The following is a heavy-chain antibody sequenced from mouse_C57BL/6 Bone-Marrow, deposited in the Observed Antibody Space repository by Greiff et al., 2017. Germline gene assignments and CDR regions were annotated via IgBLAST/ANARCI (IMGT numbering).Heavy chain of an antibody. J-gene: IGHJ2*01. D-gene: IGHD1-1*01. V-gene: IGHV14-1*01. CDR2: IDPEDGDT. CDR3: TPTVAFDY. Sequence: EVQLQQSGAELVRPGASVKLSCTASGFNIQDYYMPWVKQRPEPGLEWIGRIDPEDGDTEYAPKFQGQATMTADTSSNTAYLQLSSLTSEDTAVYYCTPTVAFDYWGQGTTLTVSS. CDR1: GFNIQDYY.